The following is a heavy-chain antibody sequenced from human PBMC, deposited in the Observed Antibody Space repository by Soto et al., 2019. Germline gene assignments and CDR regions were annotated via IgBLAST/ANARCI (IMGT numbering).Heavy chain of an antibody. CDR3: ERSYKRPSYYASSRYCLAY. Sequence: TSGXLSFNSCLYTCTVYYMHLLRQAPGQGLEWMGWINPNSGGTNYAQKFQGRVTMTRDTSISTAYMELSRLRSDDTAVYYCERSYKRPSYYASSRYCLAYWGQGTLVTVSS. D-gene: IGHD3-22*01. V-gene: IGHV1-2*02. CDR2: INPNSGGT. J-gene: IGHJ4*02. CDR1: LYTCTVYY.